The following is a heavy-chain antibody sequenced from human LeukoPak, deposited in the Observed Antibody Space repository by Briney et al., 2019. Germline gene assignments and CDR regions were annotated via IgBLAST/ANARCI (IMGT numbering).Heavy chain of an antibody. CDR2: ISYDGSNK. V-gene: IGHV3-30*03. Sequence: GGSLRLSCAASGFTFSSYGMHWVRQAPGKGLEWVAVISYDGSNKYYADSVKGRFTISRDNSKNTLYLQMNSLRAEDTAVYYCARGSVVVVPAAIRWFDPWGQGTLVTVSS. D-gene: IGHD2-2*01. CDR3: ARGSVVVVPAAIRWFDP. J-gene: IGHJ5*02. CDR1: GFTFSSYG.